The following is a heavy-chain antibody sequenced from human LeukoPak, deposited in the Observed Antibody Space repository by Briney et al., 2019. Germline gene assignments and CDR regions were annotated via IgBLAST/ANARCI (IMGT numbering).Heavy chain of an antibody. CDR1: GGSISSYY. D-gene: IGHD6-19*01. CDR3: AGAEAVAGTFDY. CDR2: IYYSGST. Sequence: SETLSLTCTVPGGSISSYYWSWIRQPPGKGLEWIGYIYYSGSTNYNPSLKSRVTISVDRSKNQFSLKLSSVTAADTAVYYCAGAEAVAGTFDYWGQGTLVTVSS. V-gene: IGHV4-59*01. J-gene: IGHJ4*02.